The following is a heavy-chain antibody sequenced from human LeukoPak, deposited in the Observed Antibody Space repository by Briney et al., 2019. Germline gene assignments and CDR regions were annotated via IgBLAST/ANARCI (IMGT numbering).Heavy chain of an antibody. Sequence: GGSLRLSCAASGFTFSSYSMNWVRQAPGKGLEWVSSISSSSSYISNADSVKGRFTISRDNAKNSMYLQMNSLRAEDTAVYYCARGLAWELLRGVFDYWGQGTLVNVSS. V-gene: IGHV3-21*01. J-gene: IGHJ4*02. CDR2: ISSSSSYI. CDR3: ARGLAWELLRGVFDY. CDR1: GFTFSSYS. D-gene: IGHD1-26*01.